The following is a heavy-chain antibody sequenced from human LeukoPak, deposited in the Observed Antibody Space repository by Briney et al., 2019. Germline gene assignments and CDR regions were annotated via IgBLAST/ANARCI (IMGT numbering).Heavy chain of an antibody. CDR1: GFTFSGSA. V-gene: IGHV3-73*01. D-gene: IGHD3-3*01. CDR3: TSRYDFWSGYYYDAFDI. CDR2: IRSKANSYAT. J-gene: IGHJ3*02. Sequence: PGGSLRLSCAASGFTFSGSAMHWVRQASGKGLEWVGRIRSKANSYATAYAASVKGRFTISRDDSKNTAYLQMNSLKTEDTAVYYCTSRYDFWSGYYYDAFDIWGQGTMVTVSS.